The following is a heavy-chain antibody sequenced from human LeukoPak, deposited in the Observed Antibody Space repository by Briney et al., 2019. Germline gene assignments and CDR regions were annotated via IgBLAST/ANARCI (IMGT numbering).Heavy chain of an antibody. CDR2: ISTTSSYT. Sequence: GGSLRLSCAASGFTLSAYYMSWNRQAPGKGLEWVSYISTTSSYTNHADSVKGRFTISRDNAKNSLYLQMNSLRAEDTAVYYCARGIAAAANYFYYWGQGTLVTVSS. D-gene: IGHD6-13*01. J-gene: IGHJ4*02. CDR3: ARGIAAAANYFYY. CDR1: GFTLSAYY. V-gene: IGHV3-11*05.